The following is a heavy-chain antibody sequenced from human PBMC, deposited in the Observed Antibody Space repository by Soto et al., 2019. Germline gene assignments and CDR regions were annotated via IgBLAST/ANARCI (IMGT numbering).Heavy chain of an antibody. Sequence: SVKVSCKASGGTFSSYAISWVRQAPGQGLEWMGGIIPIFGTANYAQKFQGRVTITADESTSTAYMELSSLRSEDTAVYYCATRYYDSSGYWPYGMDVWGQGTPVTVSS. CDR1: GGTFSSYA. D-gene: IGHD3-22*01. V-gene: IGHV1-69*13. J-gene: IGHJ6*02. CDR3: ATRYYDSSGYWPYGMDV. CDR2: IIPIFGTA.